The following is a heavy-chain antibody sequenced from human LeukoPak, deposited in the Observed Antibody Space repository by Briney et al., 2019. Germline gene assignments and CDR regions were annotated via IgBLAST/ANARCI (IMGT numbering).Heavy chain of an antibody. V-gene: IGHV4-59*08. CDR1: GGSISSYY. CDR2: IYYSGST. D-gene: IGHD2-15*01. J-gene: IGHJ5*02. Sequence: SETLSLTCTVSGGSISSYYWSRIRQPPGKGLEWIGYIYYSGSTNYNPSLKSRVTISVDTSKNQFSLKLSSVTAADTAVYYCARHPITGVAYCSGGSCYFANWFDPWGQGTLVTVSS. CDR3: ARHPITGVAYCSGGSCYFANWFDP.